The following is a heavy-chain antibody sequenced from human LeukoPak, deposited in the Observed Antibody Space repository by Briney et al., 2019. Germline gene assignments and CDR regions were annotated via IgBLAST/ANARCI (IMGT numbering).Heavy chain of an antibody. D-gene: IGHD3-10*01. CDR1: GGTFSSYA. CDR2: IIPIFGTA. CDR3: ARMGVRGVTPPDY. J-gene: IGHJ4*02. V-gene: IGHV1-69*13. Sequence: ASVKVSCKASGGTFSSYAISWVRQATGQGLEWMGGIIPIFGTANYAQKFQGRVTSTADESTSTAYMELSSLRSEDTAVYYCARMGVRGVTPPDYWGQGTLVTVSS.